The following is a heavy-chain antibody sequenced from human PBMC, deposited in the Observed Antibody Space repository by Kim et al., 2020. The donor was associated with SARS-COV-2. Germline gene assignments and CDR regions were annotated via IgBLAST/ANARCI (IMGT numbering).Heavy chain of an antibody. J-gene: IGHJ1*01. Sequence: SETLSLTCTVSGGSISSYKSYWGWIRQPPGKGLEWIGYVYYKGSPYYSPSLKSRVNISLDAPKNQFSLRLSSVTAIDTALYYCAKQDGFLADVFQSWGQG. V-gene: IGHV4-39*01. CDR1: GGSISSYKSY. CDR3: AKQDGFLADVFQS. D-gene: IGHD3-10*01. CDR2: VYYKGSP.